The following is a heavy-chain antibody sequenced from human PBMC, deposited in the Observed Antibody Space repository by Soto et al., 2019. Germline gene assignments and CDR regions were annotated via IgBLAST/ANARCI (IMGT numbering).Heavy chain of an antibody. CDR1: GGTFSSYA. J-gene: IGHJ4*02. CDR3: ATTTSGITFGGVMPY. D-gene: IGHD3-16*01. Sequence: GASVKVSCKASGGTFSSYAISWVRQAPGQGLEWMGGIIPIFGTANYAQKFQGRVTITADESTSTAYMELSSLRSEDTAVYYCATTTSGITFGGVMPYWGQGTLVTVSS. CDR2: IIPIFGTA. V-gene: IGHV1-69*13.